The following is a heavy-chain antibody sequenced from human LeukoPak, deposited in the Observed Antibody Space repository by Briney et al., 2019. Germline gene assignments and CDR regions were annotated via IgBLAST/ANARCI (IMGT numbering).Heavy chain of an antibody. D-gene: IGHD2-2*01. Sequence: GGSLRLSCAASGFTFSSYWMDWVRQAPGKGLEWVANLKPDGRDKYYTDSVKGRFTISRDNAKGSLFLQMNSLRVEDTAVYYCARIVVVPAVMRGFDYWGQGTLVTVSS. CDR3: ARIVVVPAVMRGFDY. CDR2: LKPDGRDK. V-gene: IGHV3-7*05. J-gene: IGHJ4*02. CDR1: GFTFSSYW.